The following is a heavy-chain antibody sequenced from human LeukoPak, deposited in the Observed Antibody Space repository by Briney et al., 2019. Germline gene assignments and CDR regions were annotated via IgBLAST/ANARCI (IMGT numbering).Heavy chain of an antibody. CDR1: GFTFSSYA. J-gene: IGHJ4*02. V-gene: IGHV3-23*01. CDR3: ARMGYDILTGYNSRIDY. D-gene: IGHD3-9*01. CDR2: ISGSGGST. Sequence: PGGSLRLSCAASGFTFSSYAMSWVRQAPGKGLEWVSAISGSGGSTYYADSVKGRFTISRDNSKNTLYLQMNSLRAEDTAVYYCARMGYDILTGYNSRIDYWGQGTLVTVSS.